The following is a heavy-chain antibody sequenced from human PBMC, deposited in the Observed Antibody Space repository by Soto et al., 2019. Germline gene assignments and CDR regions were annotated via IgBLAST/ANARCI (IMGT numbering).Heavy chain of an antibody. J-gene: IGHJ6*02. Sequence: DTLSLTCTVSGGSISSYYWSWIRQPPGKGLEWIGYIYYSGSTNYNPSLKSQVTISVDTSKNQFSLKLSSVTAADTAVYYCARAAGYSSGWYRGYYYYYGMDVWGQGTTVTVSS. CDR2: IYYSGST. CDR3: ARAAGYSSGWYRGYYYYYGMDV. CDR1: GGSISSYY. V-gene: IGHV4-59*01. D-gene: IGHD6-19*01.